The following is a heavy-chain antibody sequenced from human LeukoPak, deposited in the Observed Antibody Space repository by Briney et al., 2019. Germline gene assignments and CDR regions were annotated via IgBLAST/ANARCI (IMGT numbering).Heavy chain of an antibody. Sequence: ASVPETFKGCGYTFPCYDLDWVRQAPGQGLEWMGWINPNSGGTNYAQKFQGRVTMTRDTSISTAYMELSRLRSDDTAVYYCPRGLLYFDWSPGANWFYRWG. D-gene: IGHD3-9*01. CDR2: INPNSGGT. CDR3: PRGLLYFDWSPGANWFYR. V-gene: IGHV1-2*02. J-gene: IGHJ5*02. CDR1: GYTFPCYD.